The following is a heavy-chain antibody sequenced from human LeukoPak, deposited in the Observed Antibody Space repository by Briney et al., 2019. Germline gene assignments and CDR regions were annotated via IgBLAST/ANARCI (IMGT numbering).Heavy chain of an antibody. CDR1: GFTFSSYA. CDR3: AKDCSSYGAIRYYFDY. V-gene: IGHV3-23*01. J-gene: IGHJ4*02. CDR2: ISGSGGST. D-gene: IGHD4-17*01. Sequence: PGGSLRLSCAASGFTFSSYALSWVRQAPGKGLEWVSLISGSGGSTYYADSVKGRFTISRDNSKNTLYLQMNSLRAEDTAVYYCAKDCSSYGAIRYYFDYWGQGTLVTVSS.